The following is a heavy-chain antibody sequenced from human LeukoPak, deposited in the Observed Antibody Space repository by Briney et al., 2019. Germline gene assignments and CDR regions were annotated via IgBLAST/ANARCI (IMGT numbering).Heavy chain of an antibody. Sequence: PSETLSLTCAAYGGSFSGYYWSWIRQPPGKGLEWVGEINHSGSTNYNPSLKSRVTISVDTSKNQFSLKLSSVTAADTAVYYCAREYFWSGYYDYWGQGTLVTVSS. CDR1: GGSFSGYY. CDR2: INHSGST. D-gene: IGHD3-3*01. V-gene: IGHV4-34*01. J-gene: IGHJ4*02. CDR3: AREYFWSGYYDY.